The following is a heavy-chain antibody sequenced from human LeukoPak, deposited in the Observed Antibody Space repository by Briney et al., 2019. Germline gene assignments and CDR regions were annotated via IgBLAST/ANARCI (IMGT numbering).Heavy chain of an antibody. V-gene: IGHV4-34*01. J-gene: IGHJ4*02. CDR3: ASGYSYGFDY. CDR1: GGSFSGYY. CDR2: INHSGST. D-gene: IGHD5-18*01. Sequence: SETLSLTCAVSGGSFSGYYWSWIRQPPGKGLEWIGEINHSGSTYYNPSLKSRVTISVDTSKNQFSLKLSSVTAADTAVYYCASGYSYGFDYWGQGTLVTVSS.